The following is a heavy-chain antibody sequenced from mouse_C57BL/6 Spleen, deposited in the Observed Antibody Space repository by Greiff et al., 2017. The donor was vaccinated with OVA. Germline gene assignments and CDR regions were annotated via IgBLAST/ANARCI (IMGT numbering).Heavy chain of an antibody. CDR2: IRSKSNNYAT. V-gene: IGHV10-1*01. D-gene: IGHD2-4*01. CDR3: VRALYDYDWFAY. J-gene: IGHJ3*01. CDR1: GFSFNTYA. Sequence: DVQLVESGGGLVQPKGSLKLSCAASGFSFNTYAMNWVRQAPGKGLEWVARIRSKSNNYATYYADSVKDRFTISRDDSESMLYLQMNNLKTEDTAMYYCVRALYDYDWFAYWGQGTLVTVSA.